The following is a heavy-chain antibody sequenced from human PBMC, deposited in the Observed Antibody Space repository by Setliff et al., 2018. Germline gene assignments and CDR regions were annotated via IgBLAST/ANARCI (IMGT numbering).Heavy chain of an antibody. CDR3: TTGPRDSRNYLNWFNP. J-gene: IGHJ5*02. D-gene: IGHD4-4*01. CDR1: GITFKNAW. V-gene: IGHV3-15*01. Sequence: ETLSLTCSVSGITFKNAWMTWVRQAPGKGPEWVGRIKSSIEGATSDYGAPAKGRFTISRDDSKNMLFLQMNNLKTEDTGFYYCTTGPRDSRNYLNWFNPWGQGTLVTVSS. CDR2: IKSSIEGATS.